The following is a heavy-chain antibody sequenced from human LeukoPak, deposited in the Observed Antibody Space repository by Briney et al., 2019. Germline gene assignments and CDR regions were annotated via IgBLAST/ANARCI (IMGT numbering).Heavy chain of an antibody. V-gene: IGHV4-59*01. Sequence: SETLSLTCTVSGGSISSYYWSWIRQPPGKGLEWIGYIYYSGSTNYNPSLKSRVTISVDTSKNQFSLKLSSVTAADTAVYYCARGYYYDSSGYYPYAFDIWGQGTMVTVSS. J-gene: IGHJ3*02. CDR3: ARGYYYDSSGYYPYAFDI. D-gene: IGHD3-22*01. CDR1: GGSISSYY. CDR2: IYYSGST.